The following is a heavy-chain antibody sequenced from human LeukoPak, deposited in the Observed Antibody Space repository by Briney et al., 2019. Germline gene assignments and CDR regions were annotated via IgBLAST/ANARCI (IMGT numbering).Heavy chain of an antibody. CDR2: IGASSGDT. V-gene: IGHV3-23*01. D-gene: IGHD3-10*01. Sequence: GGSLRLSCAASGFTFTSYAMTWVRQAPGKGLEWVSAIGASSGDTYYADSVEGRFTTSRDNSKNTLYLQMNSLRAEDTAVYYCAKVKTFYYGSGSPSSYFDYWGQGTLVTVSS. CDR3: AKVKTFYYGSGSPSSYFDY. CDR1: GFTFTSYA. J-gene: IGHJ4*02.